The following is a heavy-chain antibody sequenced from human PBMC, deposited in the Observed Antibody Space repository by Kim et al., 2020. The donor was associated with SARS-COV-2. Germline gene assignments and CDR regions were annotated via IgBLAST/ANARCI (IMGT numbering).Heavy chain of an antibody. Sequence: SVKVSCKASGGTFSSYAISWVRQAPGQRLEWMGGIIPIFGTANYAQKFQGRVTITADESTSTAYMELSSLRSEDTAVYYCARVHGSYFHYGMDVWGQGTTVTVSS. J-gene: IGHJ6*02. CDR1: GGTFSSYA. CDR2: IIPIFGTA. D-gene: IGHD1-26*01. CDR3: ARVHGSYFHYGMDV. V-gene: IGHV1-69*13.